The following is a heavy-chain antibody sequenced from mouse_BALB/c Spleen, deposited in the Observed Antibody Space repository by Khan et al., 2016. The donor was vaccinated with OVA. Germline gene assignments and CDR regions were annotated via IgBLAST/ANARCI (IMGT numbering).Heavy chain of an antibody. Sequence: EVKLEESGGGLVQPGGSRKLSCAASGFTFSSFGIHWVRQAPKKGLEWVAYISSGSSTIYYVDTVKGRFTISRDIPKNTLFLQMTSLRSEDMAMYYCARSGGNFHWYFDVWGAGTSVTVSS. J-gene: IGHJ1*01. V-gene: IGHV5-17*02. CDR3: ARSGGNFHWYFDV. CDR2: ISSGSSTI. CDR1: GFTFSSFG. D-gene: IGHD2-1*01.